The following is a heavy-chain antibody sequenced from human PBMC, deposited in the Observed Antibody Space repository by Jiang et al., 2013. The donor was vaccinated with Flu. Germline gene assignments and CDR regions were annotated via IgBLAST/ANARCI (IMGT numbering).Heavy chain of an antibody. Sequence: GAEVKKPGASVKVSCKASGYTFTSYGISWVRQAPGQGLEWMGWISAYNGNTNYAQKLQGRVTMTTDTSTSTAYMELRSLRSDDTAVYYCARGLHIVGATPGEYYFDYWGQGTLVTVSS. CDR2: ISAYNGNT. D-gene: IGHD1-26*01. CDR1: GYTFTSYG. CDR3: ARGLHIVGATPGEYYFDY. V-gene: IGHV1-18*01. J-gene: IGHJ4*02.